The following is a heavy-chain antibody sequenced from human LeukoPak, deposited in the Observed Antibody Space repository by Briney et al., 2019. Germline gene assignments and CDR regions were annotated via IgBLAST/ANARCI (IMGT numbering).Heavy chain of an antibody. J-gene: IGHJ4*02. D-gene: IGHD6-13*01. CDR3: ALHSSWDHYFGY. V-gene: IGHV4-39*01. CDR2: IYSSGST. Sequence: SETLSLTCYVSGDSISSSTYYWGWIRQPPGKGLEWIGSIYSSGSTYYNPSLKSRVTISVDTSKNQFSLKLNSVTAADTAVYYCALHSSWDHYFGYWGQGTLVTVSS. CDR1: GDSISSSTYY.